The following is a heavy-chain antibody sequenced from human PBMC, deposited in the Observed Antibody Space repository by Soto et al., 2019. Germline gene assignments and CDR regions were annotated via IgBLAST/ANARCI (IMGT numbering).Heavy chain of an antibody. V-gene: IGHV3-7*01. CDR2: IKQDGSEK. D-gene: IGHD3-3*01. CDR3: ARDMGVFWSGYPEGGFDY. J-gene: IGHJ4*02. CDR1: GFTFTNYW. Sequence: GGSLRLSCAASGFTFTNYWMSWVRQAPGKGLEWVANIKQDGSEKYYADSAKGRFTISRDNAKTSLYLQMNSLRAEDTAVYYCARDMGVFWSGYPEGGFDYWGQGTPVTVSS.